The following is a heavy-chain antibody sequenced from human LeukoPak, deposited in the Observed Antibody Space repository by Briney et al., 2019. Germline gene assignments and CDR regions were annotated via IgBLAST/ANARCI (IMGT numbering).Heavy chain of an antibody. J-gene: IGHJ4*02. D-gene: IGHD2-2*01. CDR2: IYQDGSEK. Sequence: PGGSLRLSFAASGFTFSTYWMSWVRQAPGKGLEWVGKIYQDGSEKYYVDSVKGRFTLSRDNAKNSLYLQMNSLRAEDTAVYYCAKGGSPSCYSSSGYWGQGTLVTVSS. V-gene: IGHV3-7*05. CDR3: AKGGSPSCYSSSGY. CDR1: GFTFSTYW.